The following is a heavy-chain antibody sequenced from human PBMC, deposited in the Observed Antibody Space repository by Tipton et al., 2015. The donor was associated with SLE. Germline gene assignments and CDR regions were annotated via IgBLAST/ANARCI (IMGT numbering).Heavy chain of an antibody. V-gene: IGHV3-64*02. D-gene: IGHD6-13*01. CDR1: GFSFRNYA. CDR3: ATRGSYTSSWYGVDF. Sequence: GSLRLSCAASGFSFRNYAMHWVRQAPGKGLEYVSLISSNGGSTFYADSVKGRFTISRDNSKDTVYLQMGSLRTDDTAVYYCATRGSYTSSWYGVDFWGQGMLVTVSS. CDR2: ISSNGGST. J-gene: IGHJ4*02.